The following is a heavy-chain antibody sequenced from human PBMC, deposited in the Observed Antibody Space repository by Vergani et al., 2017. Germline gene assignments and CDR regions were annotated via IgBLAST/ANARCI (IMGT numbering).Heavy chain of an antibody. J-gene: IGHJ4*02. CDR2: IYYSGST. CDR1: GGSISSSSYY. D-gene: IGHD3-10*01. V-gene: IGHV4-39*01. Sequence: QLQLQESGPGLVKPSETLSLTCTVSGGSISSSSYYWGWIRQPPGKGLEWIGSIYYSGSTFYNPSLKSRVTISVDTSKNQFSLKLSSVTAADTAVYYCARGTAGYYGSGRDCDYWGQGTLVTVSS. CDR3: ARGTAGYYGSGRDCDY.